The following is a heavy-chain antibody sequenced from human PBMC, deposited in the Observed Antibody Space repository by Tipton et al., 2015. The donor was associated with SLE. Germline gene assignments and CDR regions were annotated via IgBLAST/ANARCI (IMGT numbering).Heavy chain of an antibody. J-gene: IGHJ2*01. Sequence: SLRLSCAASGFTFSSYGMNWVRQAPGKGLEWVALIRFDGSNQFYADSVKGRFTMSRDDAKNSLYLQMNSLRAEDTAVYYCARRPFRRLGMVQGVLRWYFDLWGQGTLVTVSS. CDR1: GFTFSSYG. CDR3: ARRPFRRLGMVQGVLRWYFDL. D-gene: IGHD3-10*01. CDR2: IRFDGSNQ. V-gene: IGHV3-33*01.